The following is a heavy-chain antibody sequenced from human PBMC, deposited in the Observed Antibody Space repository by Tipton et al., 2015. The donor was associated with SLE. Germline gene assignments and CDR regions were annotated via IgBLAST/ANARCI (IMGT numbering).Heavy chain of an antibody. CDR2: IYYSGST. J-gene: IGHJ5*02. CDR3: ARFQGIWNWFDP. D-gene: IGHD6-13*01. CDR1: GGSISSYY. Sequence: TLSLTCTVSGGSISSYYWSWIRQPPGKGLEWIGYIYYSGSTNYNPSLKSRVTISVDTSKNQFSLKLSSVTAADTAVYYCARFQGIWNWFDPWGQGTLVTVSS. V-gene: IGHV4-59*01.